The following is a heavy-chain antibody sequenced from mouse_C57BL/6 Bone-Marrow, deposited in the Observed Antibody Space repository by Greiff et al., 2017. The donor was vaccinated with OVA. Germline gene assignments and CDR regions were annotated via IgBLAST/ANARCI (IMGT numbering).Heavy chain of an antibody. CDR1: GYAFTNYL. Sequence: QVQLQQSGAELVRPGTSVKVSCKASGYAFTNYLIEWVKQRPGQGLEWIGVINPGSGGTNYNEKFKGKATLTTDKSSSTAYMQLSSLTSEDSAVYFCARSGLITTVVVDYWGQGTTLTVSS. J-gene: IGHJ2*01. V-gene: IGHV1-54*01. CDR2: INPGSGGT. D-gene: IGHD1-1*01. CDR3: ARSGLITTVVVDY.